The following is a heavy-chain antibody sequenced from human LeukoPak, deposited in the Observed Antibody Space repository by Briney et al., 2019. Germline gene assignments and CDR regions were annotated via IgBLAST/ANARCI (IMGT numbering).Heavy chain of an antibody. J-gene: IGHJ4*02. CDR3: ASQNSTQYYFDY. Sequence: SESLSLTCTVSGGSITSGGYYWSWIRQHPGKGLEWIGYIYYSGSTYYNPSPKSRVTISVDTSKNQFSLKLSSVTAADTAVYYCASQNSTQYYFDYWGQGTLVTVSS. D-gene: IGHD6-13*01. V-gene: IGHV4-31*03. CDR1: GGSITSGGYY. CDR2: IYYSGST.